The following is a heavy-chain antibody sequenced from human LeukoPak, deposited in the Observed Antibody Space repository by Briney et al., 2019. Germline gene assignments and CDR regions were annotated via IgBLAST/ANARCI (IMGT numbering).Heavy chain of an antibody. CDR3: ARDRRSVNYDFWSGYSWFFDY. CDR1: GFTFDDYG. J-gene: IGHJ4*02. D-gene: IGHD3-3*01. Sequence: GGSLRLSCAASGFTFDDYGMSWVRQAPGKGLEWASGINWNGGSTGYADSVKGRFTISRDNAKNSLYLQMNSLRAEDTALYYCARDRRSVNYDFWSGYSWFFDYWGQGTLVTVSS. V-gene: IGHV3-20*04. CDR2: INWNGGST.